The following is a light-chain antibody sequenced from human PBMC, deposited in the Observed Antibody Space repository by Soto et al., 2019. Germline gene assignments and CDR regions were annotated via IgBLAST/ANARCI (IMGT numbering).Light chain of an antibody. CDR2: QAS. CDR3: QQYNAYWT. V-gene: IGKV1-5*03. J-gene: IGKJ1*01. Sequence: DIQMTQSPSTLSASVGDRVTITCRASQSISDSLAWYQQKPGKAPKLLIYQASSLKSGVPSRFSGSGSGTEFTLTISGLQPDDFATYYCQQYNAYWTFGQGNKVEIK. CDR1: QSISDS.